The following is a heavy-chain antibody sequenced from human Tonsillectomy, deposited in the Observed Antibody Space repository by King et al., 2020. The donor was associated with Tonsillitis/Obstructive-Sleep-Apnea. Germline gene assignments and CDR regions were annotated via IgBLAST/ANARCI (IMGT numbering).Heavy chain of an antibody. CDR1: GGSISSSSYY. Sequence: QLQESGPGLVKPSETLSLTCTVSGGSISSSSYYWGWIRQPPGKGLEWIGSIYYSGSPYYNPSLKSRVTISVDTSKNQFSLKLSSVTAADTAVYYCARTLLWFRELLCWFDPWGQGTLVTVSS. J-gene: IGHJ5*02. CDR3: ARTLLWFRELLCWFDP. D-gene: IGHD3-10*01. CDR2: IYYSGSP. V-gene: IGHV4-39*01.